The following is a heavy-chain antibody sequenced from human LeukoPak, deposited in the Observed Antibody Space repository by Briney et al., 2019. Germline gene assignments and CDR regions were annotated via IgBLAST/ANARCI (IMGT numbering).Heavy chain of an antibody. CDR3: AKGDFDL. J-gene: IGHJ2*01. CDR2: ISWNSGSI. Sequence: GGSLRLSCAASGFTFDDYAMHWVRHAPGKGPEWVSGISWNSGSIFYADSVKGRFTISRDNAKNSLYLQMNSLRAEDTALYYCAKGDFDLWGRGTLVTVSS. V-gene: IGHV3-9*01. CDR1: GFTFDDYA.